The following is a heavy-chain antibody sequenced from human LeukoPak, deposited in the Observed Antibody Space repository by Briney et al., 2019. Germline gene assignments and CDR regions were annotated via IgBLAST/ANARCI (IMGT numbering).Heavy chain of an antibody. D-gene: IGHD2-2*01. CDR3: ARIVGPAATPEAFDI. J-gene: IGHJ3*02. V-gene: IGHV4-4*07. CDR1: GGSISSYY. Sequence: PSETLSLTCTVSGGSISSYYWSWIRQPAGKGLEWIGRIYTSGSTNYNPSLKSRVTMSVDTPKNQFSLKLSSVTAADTAVYYCARIVGPAATPEAFDIWGQGTMVTVSS. CDR2: IYTSGST.